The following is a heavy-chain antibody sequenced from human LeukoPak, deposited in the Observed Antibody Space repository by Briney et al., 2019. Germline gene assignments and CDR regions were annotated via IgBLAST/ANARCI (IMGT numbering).Heavy chain of an antibody. CDR1: GASISGSGYY. V-gene: IGHV4-39*01. CDR3: ASPAMAFIDQGRYNYYYYMDV. J-gene: IGHJ6*03. Sequence: SETLSLTCAVSGASISGSGYYLGWIRQPPGKGLEWIGNIYYTGSTYYNASLQSRVTISIDMSKNQFSLKLSSVTAADTAVYYCASPAMAFIDQGRYNYYYYMDVWGKGTTVTVSS. CDR2: IYYTGST. D-gene: IGHD5-18*01.